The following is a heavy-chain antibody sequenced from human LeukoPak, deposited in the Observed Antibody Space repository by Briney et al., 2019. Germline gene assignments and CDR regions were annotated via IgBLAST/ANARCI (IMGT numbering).Heavy chain of an antibody. Sequence: GGSLRLSCAASGFTFSNYGMGWVRQAPGKGLEWVSSISSSGGTYYADSVKGRFTISRYNSKNTLYLQTNSLRAEDTAVYYCAKRHYDGNGDCFDYWGQGTLVTVSS. CDR3: AKRHYDGNGDCFDY. D-gene: IGHD3-22*01. V-gene: IGHV3-23*01. J-gene: IGHJ4*02. CDR2: ISSSGGT. CDR1: GFTFSNYG.